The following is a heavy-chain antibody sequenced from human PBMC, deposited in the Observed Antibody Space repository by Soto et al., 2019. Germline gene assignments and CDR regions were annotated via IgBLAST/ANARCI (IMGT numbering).Heavy chain of an antibody. V-gene: IGHV1-18*01. CDR3: ARDQMIVTGYYYYGMDV. Sequence: ASVKVSCKASGYTFTSYGISWVRQAPGQGLEWMGWISAYNGNTNYAQKLQGRVTMTTDTSTSTAYMELRSLRSEDTAVYYCARDQMIVTGYYYYGMDVWGQGTTVTVSS. D-gene: IGHD3-22*01. J-gene: IGHJ6*02. CDR2: ISAYNGNT. CDR1: GYTFTSYG.